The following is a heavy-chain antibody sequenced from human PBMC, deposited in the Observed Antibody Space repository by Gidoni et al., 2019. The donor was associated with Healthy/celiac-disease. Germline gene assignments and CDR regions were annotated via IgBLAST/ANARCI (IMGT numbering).Heavy chain of an antibody. V-gene: IGHV3-33*01. D-gene: IGHD3-16*02. CDR3: ARGAYYDYVWGSYLSYFDY. J-gene: IGHJ4*02. CDR2: IWDDGSNK. CDR1: GFTFSSYG. Sequence: QVQLVESGGGVVQPVRSLRLSCAASGFTFSSYGMHWVRKAPGKGLEWVAVIWDDGSNKYYADSVKGRFTISRDNSKDTLYLQMNSLRAEDTAVYYCARGAYYDYVWGSYLSYFDYWGKGTLVTVSS.